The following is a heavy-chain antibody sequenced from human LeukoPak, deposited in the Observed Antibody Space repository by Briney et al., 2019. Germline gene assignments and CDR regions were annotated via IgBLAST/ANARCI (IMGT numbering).Heavy chain of an antibody. CDR1: GFTFSSYW. Sequence: GGSLRLSCAASGFTFSSYWMSWARQAPGKGLEWVANIKQDGSEKYYVDSVKGRFTISRDNAKNSLYLQMNSLRAEDTAVYYCATEGGDFWSGYYKAFDYWGQGTLVTVSS. D-gene: IGHD3-3*01. CDR3: ATEGGDFWSGYYKAFDY. CDR2: IKQDGSEK. J-gene: IGHJ4*02. V-gene: IGHV3-7*01.